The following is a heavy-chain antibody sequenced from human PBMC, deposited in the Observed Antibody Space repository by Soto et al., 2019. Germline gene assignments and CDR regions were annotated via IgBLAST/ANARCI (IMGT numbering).Heavy chain of an antibody. J-gene: IGHJ3*02. V-gene: IGHV3-48*02. Sequence: GGSLRLSCAASGFTFSSYSMNWVRQAPGKGLEWVSYISSSSSTIYYADSVKGRFTISRDNAKNSLYLQMNSLRDEDTAVYYCARGLPPWELLGAFDIWGQGTMVTVSS. D-gene: IGHD1-26*01. CDR2: ISSSSSTI. CDR1: GFTFSSYS. CDR3: ARGLPPWELLGAFDI.